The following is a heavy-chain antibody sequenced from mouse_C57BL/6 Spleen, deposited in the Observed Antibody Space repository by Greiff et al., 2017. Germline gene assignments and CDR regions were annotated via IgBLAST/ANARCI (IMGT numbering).Heavy chain of an antibody. Sequence: EVQRVESGGDLVKPGGSLKLSCAASGFTFSSYGMSWVRQTPDKRLEWVATISSGGSYTYYPDSVTGRFTISRDNAKNTLFLQMSSLKSEDTTMYYCARGSDTVYWYFDVWGTGTTVTVSS. D-gene: IGHD1-1*01. CDR3: ARGSDTVYWYFDV. V-gene: IGHV5-6*01. J-gene: IGHJ1*03. CDR1: GFTFSSYG. CDR2: ISSGGSYT.